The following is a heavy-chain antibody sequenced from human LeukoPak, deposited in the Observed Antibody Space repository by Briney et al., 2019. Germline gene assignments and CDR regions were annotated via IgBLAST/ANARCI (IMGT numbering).Heavy chain of an antibody. D-gene: IGHD4-11*01. J-gene: IGHJ4*02. CDR3: ARKGTVTTPFDY. V-gene: IGHV6-1*01. CDR2: TYYRSKWFT. CDR1: GDSVSSDSAA. Sequence: SQTLSLTCAISGDSVSSDSAAWNWIRQSPSRDLEWLRRTYYRSKWFTDYALSVKSRITINADTSKNQFSLQLNSVTPEDTAVYYCARKGTVTTPFDYWGQGILVTVSS.